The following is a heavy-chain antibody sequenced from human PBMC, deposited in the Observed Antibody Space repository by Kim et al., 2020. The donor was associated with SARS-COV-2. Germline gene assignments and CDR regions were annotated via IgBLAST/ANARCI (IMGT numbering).Heavy chain of an antibody. CDR3: ARHDPAGGDFWSGYSLRYYGMDV. CDR1: GYSFTSYW. D-gene: IGHD3-3*01. CDR2: IYPGDSDA. V-gene: IGHV5-51*01. Sequence: GESLKISCKGSGYSFTSYWIDWVRQMPGKGLEWMGIIYPGDSDARYSPSFQGQVTISADKSISTAYLQWSSLKASDTAMYYCARHDPAGGDFWSGYSLRYYGMDVWGQGTTVTVSS. J-gene: IGHJ6*02.